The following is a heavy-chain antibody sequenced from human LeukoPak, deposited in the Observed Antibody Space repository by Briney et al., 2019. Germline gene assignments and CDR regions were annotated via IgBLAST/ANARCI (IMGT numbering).Heavy chain of an antibody. J-gene: IGHJ3*02. D-gene: IGHD4-17*01. V-gene: IGHV4-59*11. CDR3: ARDPTTVTKGFDI. Sequence: SETLSPTCTVSDASFNTHYWTWIRQPPGKGLEWIGYISYSGSTNYNPSLKSRVTISVDTSKNQFFLRLTSLTAADTAVYYCARDPTTVTKGFDIWGQGTMVTVSS. CDR1: DASFNTHY. CDR2: ISYSGST.